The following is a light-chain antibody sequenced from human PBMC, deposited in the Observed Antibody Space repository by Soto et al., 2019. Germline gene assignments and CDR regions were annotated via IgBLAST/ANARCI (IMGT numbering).Light chain of an antibody. Sequence: EIVMTQSPPTLSVSPGERATLSCRASQSVSSSYLAWYQQKPGQAPRLLIYGASSRATGIPDRFSGSGSGTDFTLTISRLEPEDFAVYYCQQYGSSPRGTFGQGTNVDIK. V-gene: IGKV3-20*01. CDR1: QSVSSSY. CDR2: GAS. CDR3: QQYGSSPRGT. J-gene: IGKJ1*01.